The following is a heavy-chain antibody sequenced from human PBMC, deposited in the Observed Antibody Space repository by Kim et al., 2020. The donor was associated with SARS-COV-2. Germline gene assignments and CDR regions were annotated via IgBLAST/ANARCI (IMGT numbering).Heavy chain of an antibody. CDR3: TSGGYGSGSYYLDDY. V-gene: IGHV3-73*01. J-gene: IGHJ4*02. CDR1: GFTFSGSS. Sequence: GGSLRLSCAASGFTFSGSSMHWVRQASGKGPEWVGRIRSKANSYATAYAASVKGRFTISRDDSKNTAYLQMNSLKTEDTAVYYCTSGGYGSGSYYLDDYWGQGTLVTVSS. CDR2: IRSKANSYAT. D-gene: IGHD3-10*01.